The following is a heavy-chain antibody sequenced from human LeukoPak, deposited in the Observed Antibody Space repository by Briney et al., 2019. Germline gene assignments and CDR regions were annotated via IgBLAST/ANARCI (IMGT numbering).Heavy chain of an antibody. CDR1: GGSISSGDYY. D-gene: IGHD3-10*01. CDR3: AREGSSGSFDY. J-gene: IGHJ4*02. Sequence: SETLSLTCTVSGGSISSGDYYWSWIRQPPGKGLEWIGYIYYSGSTYYNPSLKSRVIISVDTSKNQFSLKLSSVTAADTAVYYCAREGSSGSFDYWGQGTLVTVSS. V-gene: IGHV4-30-4*01. CDR2: IYYSGST.